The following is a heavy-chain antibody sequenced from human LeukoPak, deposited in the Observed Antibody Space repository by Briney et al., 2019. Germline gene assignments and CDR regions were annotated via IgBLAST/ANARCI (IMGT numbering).Heavy chain of an antibody. CDR2: INEDGSIT. CDR1: GFTFRTYW. D-gene: IGHD1-26*01. Sequence: GGSLRLSCAVSGFTFRTYWMHWVRQVPGEGLVWVSRINEDGSITNYADSVKGRVSISRDNAKNTLYLQMNSLRAEDTAVYYCGRDLGGRSGYWGQGTLVTVSS. V-gene: IGHV3-74*01. CDR3: GRDLGGRSGY. J-gene: IGHJ4*02.